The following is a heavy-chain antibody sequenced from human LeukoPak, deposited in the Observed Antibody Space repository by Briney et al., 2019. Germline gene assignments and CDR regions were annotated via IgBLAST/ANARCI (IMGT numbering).Heavy chain of an antibody. Sequence: SETLSLTCTVSGGSISSYYWSWIRQPPGKGLEWIGYIYYSGSTHYNPSLKSRATISVDTSKNHFSLKLSSVTAADTAVYYCARVLAVAGTPFDYWGQGTLVTVSS. V-gene: IGHV4-59*12. CDR3: ARVLAVAGTPFDY. J-gene: IGHJ4*02. CDR1: GGSISSYY. D-gene: IGHD6-19*01. CDR2: IYYSGST.